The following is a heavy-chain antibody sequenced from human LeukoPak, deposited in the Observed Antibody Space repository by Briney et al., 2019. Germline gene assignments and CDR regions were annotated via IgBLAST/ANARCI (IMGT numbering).Heavy chain of an antibody. Sequence: GGSLRLSCAASGFTYSDYGMHRVRQAPGKGLEWVAVISYDEKHKYYADSVKGRFTIARDNSKNTLYLQMNNLRAEDMAMYYCAKDFVATLDYWGQGILVTVSS. CDR2: ISYDEKHK. CDR1: GFTYSDYG. CDR3: AKDFVATLDY. D-gene: IGHD3-16*02. V-gene: IGHV3-30*18. J-gene: IGHJ4*02.